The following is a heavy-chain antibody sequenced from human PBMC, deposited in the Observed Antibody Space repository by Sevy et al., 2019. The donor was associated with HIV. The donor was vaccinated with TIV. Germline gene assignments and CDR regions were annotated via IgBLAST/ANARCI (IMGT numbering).Heavy chain of an antibody. CDR2: IHYSGRA. J-gene: IGHJ6*02. V-gene: IGHV4-59*01. D-gene: IGHD6-6*01. CDR3: AQASPEYYYGMDV. CDR1: GGSINY. Sequence: SETLSLTCTVSGGSINYWSWIRQPPGKGLEWIGYIHYSGRANYNPSLQSRVTISVNTSKNQFSLKVRSVTAADTAVYYCAQASPEYYYGMDVWGQGTTVTVSS.